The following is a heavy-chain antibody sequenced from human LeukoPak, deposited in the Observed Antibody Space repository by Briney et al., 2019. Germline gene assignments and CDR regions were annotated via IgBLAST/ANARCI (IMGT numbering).Heavy chain of an antibody. D-gene: IGHD3-10*01. CDR2: IYYSGST. CDR3: ARGLLLWFREEGNWFDP. Sequence: PSETLSLTCAVYGGSFSGYYWSWIRQPPGKGLEWIGYIYYSGSTNYNPSLKSRVTISVDTSKNQFSLKLSSVTAADTAVYYCARGLLLWFREEGNWFDPWGQGTLVTVSS. V-gene: IGHV4-59*01. CDR1: GGSFSGYY. J-gene: IGHJ5*02.